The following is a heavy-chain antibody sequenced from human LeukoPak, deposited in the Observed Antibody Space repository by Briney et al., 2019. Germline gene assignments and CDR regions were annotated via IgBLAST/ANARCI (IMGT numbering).Heavy chain of an antibody. Sequence: GGSLRLSCAAPGFTFSSYWMSWVRQAQGKGLNWVPNIKKVEGEKYYVDSVKGRFTISRDNAKNSLYPQMNSLRAEDTAVYYCARRRYCSGGSCYSRKDAFDIWGQGTMVTVSS. V-gene: IGHV3-7*01. CDR3: ARRRYCSGGSCYSRKDAFDI. J-gene: IGHJ3*02. CDR1: GFTFSSYW. D-gene: IGHD2-15*01. CDR2: IKKVEGEK.